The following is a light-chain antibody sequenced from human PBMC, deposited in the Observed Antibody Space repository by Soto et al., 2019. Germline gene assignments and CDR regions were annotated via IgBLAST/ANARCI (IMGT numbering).Light chain of an antibody. J-gene: IGKJ2*01. CDR2: DAS. CDR3: QQYDRSPPTYT. CDR1: QSVSSNY. V-gene: IGKV3-20*01. Sequence: EIVLTQSPGTLSLSPGERATLSCRASQSVSSNYLAWYQQKPGQAPRLLIYDASSRATGIPDRFTGSGSGTDVTLTISRLEPEDFAVYYCQQYDRSPPTYTFGQGTKLEIK.